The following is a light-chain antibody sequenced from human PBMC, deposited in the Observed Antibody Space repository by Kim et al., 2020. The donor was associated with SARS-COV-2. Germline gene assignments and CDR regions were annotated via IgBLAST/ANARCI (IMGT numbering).Light chain of an antibody. V-gene: IGKV1-5*03. CDR2: KAS. CDR1: QSISSW. Sequence: DIQLTQSPSTLSASVGDRVTLTCRASQSISSWLAWYQQKPGKAPKLLIYKASSLATGVPSRFSDSGSGTEFTLTISSLQPDDFATYYCQLSGTFGQGTKVDIK. J-gene: IGKJ1*01. CDR3: QLSGT.